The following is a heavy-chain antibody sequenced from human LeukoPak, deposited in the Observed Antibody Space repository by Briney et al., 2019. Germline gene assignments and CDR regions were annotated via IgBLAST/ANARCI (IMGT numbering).Heavy chain of an antibody. D-gene: IGHD3-9*01. CDR3: VTNFDPDVD. J-gene: IGHJ4*02. Sequence: GGSLRLSCTASGFTFSNYWMNWVRQAPGKGLEWVSYISGSSSTIYYADSVKGRFTISRDNAKNSLYLQMNSLRAEDTAVYYCVTNFDPDVDWGQGTLVTASS. V-gene: IGHV3-48*01. CDR2: ISGSSSTI. CDR1: GFTFSNYW.